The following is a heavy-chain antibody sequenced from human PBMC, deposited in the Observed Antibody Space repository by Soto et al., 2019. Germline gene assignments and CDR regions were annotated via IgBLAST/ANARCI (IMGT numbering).Heavy chain of an antibody. Sequence: GASVKVSCKASGGTFSSYAISWVRQAPGQGLEWMGGIIPIFGTANYAQKFQGRVTITADESTSTAYMELSSLRSEDTAVYYCARDTAMVKSYFDYWGQGTLVTVSS. V-gene: IGHV1-69*13. J-gene: IGHJ4*02. CDR3: ARDTAMVKSYFDY. CDR1: GGTFSSYA. D-gene: IGHD5-18*01. CDR2: IIPIFGTA.